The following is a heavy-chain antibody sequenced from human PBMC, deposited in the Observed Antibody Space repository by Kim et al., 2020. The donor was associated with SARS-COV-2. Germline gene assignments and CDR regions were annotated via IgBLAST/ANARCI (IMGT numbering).Heavy chain of an antibody. CDR2: IIPIFGTA. D-gene: IGHD4-17*01. CDR3: ARDPGTYDYGDYERMSYYYYYGMDV. CDR1: GGTFSSYA. Sequence: SVKVSCKASGGTFSSYAISWVRQAPGQGLEWMGGIIPIFGTANYAQKFQGRVTITADESTSTAYMELSSLRSEDTAVYYCARDPGTYDYGDYERMSYYYYYGMDVWGQGTTVTASS. J-gene: IGHJ6*02. V-gene: IGHV1-69*13.